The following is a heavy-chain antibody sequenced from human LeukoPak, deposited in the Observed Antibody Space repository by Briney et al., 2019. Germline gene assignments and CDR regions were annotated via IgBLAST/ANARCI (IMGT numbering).Heavy chain of an antibody. V-gene: IGHV3-23*01. D-gene: IGHD2-2*01. J-gene: IGHJ4*02. CDR3: AKIHLSSTSCYCFDY. CDR2: ISGSGGST. CDR1: GFTFSSYA. Sequence: GGSLRLSCAASGFTFSSYAMSWVRQAPGRGLEWVSAISGSGGSTYYADSVKGRFTISRDNSKNTLYLQMNSLRAEDTAVYYCAKIHLSSTSCYCFDYWGQGTLVTVSS.